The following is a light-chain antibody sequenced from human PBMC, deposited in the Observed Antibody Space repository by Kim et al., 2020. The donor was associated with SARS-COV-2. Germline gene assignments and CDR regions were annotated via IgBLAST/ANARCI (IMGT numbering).Light chain of an antibody. CDR2: QDS. V-gene: IGLV3-1*01. J-gene: IGLJ2*01. CDR3: QAWDSSTVV. CDR1: KLGDKY. Sequence: SYELTQPPSVSVSPGQTASITCSGDKLGDKYACWYQQKPGQSPVLVIYQDSKRPSGIPERFSGSNSGNTATLTISGTQAMDEDDYYCQAWDSSTVVFGGGTQLTVL.